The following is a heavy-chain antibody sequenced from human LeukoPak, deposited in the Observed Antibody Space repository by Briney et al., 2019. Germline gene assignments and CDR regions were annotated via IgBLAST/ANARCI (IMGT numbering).Heavy chain of an antibody. CDR2: IYSGGST. J-gene: IGHJ4*02. D-gene: IGHD3-10*01. V-gene: IGHV3-53*01. Sequence: GGSLRLSCAASGFTVSSNYMSWVRQAPGKGLEWVSVIYSGGSTYYADSVKGRFTISRDNSKNTLYLQMNSLRAEDTAVYYCARDHPESGYGSGSYPSDYWGQGTLVTVSS. CDR1: GFTVSSNY. CDR3: ARDHPESGYGSGSYPSDY.